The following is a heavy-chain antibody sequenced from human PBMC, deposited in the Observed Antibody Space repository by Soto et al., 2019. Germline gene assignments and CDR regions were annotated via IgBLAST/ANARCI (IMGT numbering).Heavy chain of an antibody. CDR2: IYPGDSDT. Sequence: KVSCKASGYTFTSYGISWVRQMPGKGLEWMGIIYPGDSDTRYSPSFQGQVTISADKSISTAYLQWSSLKASDTAMYYCARLITYFSSSYAFDIWGQGTMVTVS. V-gene: IGHV5-51*01. D-gene: IGHD6-6*01. CDR3: ARLITYFSSSYAFDI. CDR1: GYTFTSYG. J-gene: IGHJ3*02.